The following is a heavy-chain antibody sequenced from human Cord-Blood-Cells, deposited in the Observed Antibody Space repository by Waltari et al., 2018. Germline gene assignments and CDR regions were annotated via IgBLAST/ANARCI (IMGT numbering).Heavy chain of an antibody. Sequence: QPVQFWLEEKKHGSSGTHTCTAYGVTVSTCPPHCLAEAPGQGLEWMGGIIPIFGTANYAQKFQGRVTITADESTSTAYMELSSLRSEDTAVYYCATEGAAELKDAFDIWGQGTMVTVSS. CDR1: GVTVSTCP. D-gene: IGHD6-13*01. J-gene: IGHJ3*02. CDR3: ATEGAAELKDAFDI. CDR2: IIPIFGTA. V-gene: IGHV1-69*01.